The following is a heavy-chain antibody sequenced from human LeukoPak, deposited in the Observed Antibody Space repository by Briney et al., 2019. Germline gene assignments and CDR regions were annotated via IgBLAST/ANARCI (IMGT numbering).Heavy chain of an antibody. CDR2: ISWNSGSI. J-gene: IGHJ4*02. V-gene: IGHV3-9*01. Sequence: GGSLRLSCAASGFTFDDYAMHWVRQAPGKGLEGVSGISWNSGSIGYADSVKGRFTISRDNAKKSLYLQMNSLRAEDTALYYCAKDAALRYFDWAYFDYWGQGTLVTVSS. CDR3: AKDAALRYFDWAYFDY. D-gene: IGHD3-9*01. CDR1: GFTFDDYA.